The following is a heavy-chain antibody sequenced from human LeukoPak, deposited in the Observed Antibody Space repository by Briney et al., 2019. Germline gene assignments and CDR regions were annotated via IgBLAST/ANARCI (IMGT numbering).Heavy chain of an antibody. CDR3: AQRSGAPNNFDY. CDR2: ISGDGANE. Sequence: PGGSLRLSCATSGFTFDEHAMHWVRQVPGRGLEWVSLISGDGANEYYADSVKGRFTISRDNSRNSLFLQMNSLRTEDTALYFCAQRSGAPNNFDYWGQGVLVTVSS. D-gene: IGHD5-24*01. J-gene: IGHJ4*02. V-gene: IGHV3-43*02. CDR1: GFTFDEHA.